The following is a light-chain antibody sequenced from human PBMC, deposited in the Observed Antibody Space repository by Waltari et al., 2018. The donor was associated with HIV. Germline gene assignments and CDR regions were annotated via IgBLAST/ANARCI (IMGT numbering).Light chain of an antibody. CDR2: GRR. V-gene: IGLV1-40*01. CDR1: SSNIGAGYD. CDR3: QSYDNSLTGSL. J-gene: IGLJ2*01. Sequence: QSVLTQAPSVSGAPGQRVTISCTGSSSNIGAGYDVNWYQQHPGTAHKLLIFGRRNRPSGVPDRFSASTSGTSASLAITGLQAEDEADYFCQSYDNSLTGSLFGGGTKLTVL.